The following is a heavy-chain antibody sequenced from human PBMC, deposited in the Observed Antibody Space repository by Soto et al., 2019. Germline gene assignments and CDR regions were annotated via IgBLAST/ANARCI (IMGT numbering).Heavy chain of an antibody. V-gene: IGHV4-4*07. CDR3: ERETAENWTYEAH. J-gene: IGHJ1*01. CDR2: ITINGNT. CDR1: GAYISDFS. D-gene: IGHD1-1*01. Sequence: SETLSLTCRVSGAYISDFSWSWIRQPAGKGLEWTGRITINGNTQKNPSFKSRVTMSIDTSRNHFSLNLQSATAADTALYYCERETAENWTYEAHWGPGTLVTVSS.